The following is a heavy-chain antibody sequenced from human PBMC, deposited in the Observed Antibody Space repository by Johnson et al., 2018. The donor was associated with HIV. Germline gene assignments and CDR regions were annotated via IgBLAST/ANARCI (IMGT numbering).Heavy chain of an antibody. CDR3: ARQPDNFWSSDAFDI. V-gene: IGHV3-48*04. CDR2: ISSSGSTI. CDR1: GFTFRIYW. Sequence: EVQLVESGGGLVQPGGSLRLSCAGSGFTFRIYWMHWVRQAPGKGLEWVSYISSSGSTIYYADSVVKGRFTISRDNAKNSVFLQMNSLRVEDTAIYYCARQPDNFWSSDAFDIWGQGTMVTVSS. D-gene: IGHD3-3*01. J-gene: IGHJ3*02.